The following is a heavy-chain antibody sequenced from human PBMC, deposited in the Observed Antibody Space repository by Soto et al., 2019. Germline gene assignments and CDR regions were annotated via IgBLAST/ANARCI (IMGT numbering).Heavy chain of an antibody. D-gene: IGHD5-12*01. CDR3: AKSRDGYNFYFYYGMDV. CDR1: GFTFNNYG. CDR2: ILYDGGKN. Sequence: GGSLRLSCAASGFTFNNYGMHWVRQAPGKGLEWVAHILYDGGKNYYADSVKGRFTISRDNSKNTPYLQMNSLTAEDTAVYFCAKSRDGYNFYFYYGMDVWGQGTAVTVSS. J-gene: IGHJ6*02. V-gene: IGHV3-30*18.